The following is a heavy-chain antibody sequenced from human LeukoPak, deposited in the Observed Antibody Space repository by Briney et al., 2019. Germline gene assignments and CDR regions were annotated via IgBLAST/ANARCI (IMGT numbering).Heavy chain of an antibody. J-gene: IGHJ6*02. CDR1: GDSISSADYS. Sequence: SETLSLTCTVSGDSISSADYSWSWIRQHPGKGLEWIGYINYSGSTYYNPSLKSRVTISVDTSQNQFSLKLSSVTAADTAVYYCARDEAIFGAGYYYGMDVWGQGTTVTVSS. V-gene: IGHV4-31*03. CDR3: ARDEAIFGAGYYYGMDV. D-gene: IGHD3-3*01. CDR2: INYSGST.